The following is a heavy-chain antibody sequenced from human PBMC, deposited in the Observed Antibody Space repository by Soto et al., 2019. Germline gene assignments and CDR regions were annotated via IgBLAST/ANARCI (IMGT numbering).Heavy chain of an antibody. J-gene: IGHJ6*02. D-gene: IGHD6-25*01. CDR2: IYYSGSR. Sequence: PSLTCSVSGGSINTVGYYWTWIRQQPGKGLEWIGYIYYSGSRDYNPSLKSRVSMSVDASKNQFSLNLTSVTAADTAVYYCAKESGGYDSSTRYGLDVWGQGTTVTVSS. V-gene: IGHV4-31*03. CDR1: GGSINTVGYY. CDR3: AKESGGYDSSTRYGLDV.